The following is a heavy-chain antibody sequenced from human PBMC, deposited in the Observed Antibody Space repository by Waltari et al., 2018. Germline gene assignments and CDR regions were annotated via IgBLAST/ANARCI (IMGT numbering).Heavy chain of an antibody. CDR3: ARDRVIFGVVIIALDL. Sequence: EVQLVQSGAEVKKPGATVKISCKASGYTFTDYYMHWVQQAPGKGLEWMGRVDPEDGETIYAEKFQGRVTITADTSTDTAYMELSSLRSEDTAVYYCARDRVIFGVVIIALDLWGRGTLVTVSS. D-gene: IGHD3-3*01. V-gene: IGHV1-69-2*01. CDR1: GYTFTDYY. CDR2: VDPEDGET. J-gene: IGHJ2*01.